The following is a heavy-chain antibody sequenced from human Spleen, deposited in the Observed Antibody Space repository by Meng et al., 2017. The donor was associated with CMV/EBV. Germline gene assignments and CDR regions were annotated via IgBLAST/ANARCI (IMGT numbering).Heavy chain of an antibody. CDR2: INSDGSST. D-gene: IGHD3-3*01. V-gene: IGHV3-74*01. Sequence: GESLKISCAASGFTFSSHWMHWVRQVPGKGLVWVSRINSDGSSTSSADSVKGRFTISRDNAKNMLYLQMNSLRAEDTAVYYCARESPEWLFAGMDVWGQGTTVTVSS. J-gene: IGHJ6*02. CDR1: GFTFSSHW. CDR3: ARESPEWLFAGMDV.